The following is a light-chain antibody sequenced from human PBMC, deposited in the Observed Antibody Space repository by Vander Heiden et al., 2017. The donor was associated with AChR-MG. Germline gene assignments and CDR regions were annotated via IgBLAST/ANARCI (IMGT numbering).Light chain of an antibody. CDR2: STS. Sequence: QTVVTQEPSLTVSPGGTVTLTCASSTGAVTSGYYPNWFQQKPGQAPRALIYSTSNKRSWTPARFSGSLLGGKAALTLSGVQPEDEAEYYCLLYYGGLWVFGGGTKLTGL. V-gene: IGLV7-43*01. CDR1: TGAVTSGYY. CDR3: LLYYGGLWV. J-gene: IGLJ3*02.